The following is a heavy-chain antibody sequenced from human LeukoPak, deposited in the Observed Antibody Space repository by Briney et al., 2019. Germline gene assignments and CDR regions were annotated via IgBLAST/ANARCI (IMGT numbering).Heavy chain of an antibody. CDR2: ISGSGGST. J-gene: IGHJ5*02. D-gene: IGHD3-10*01. CDR1: GFTFSSLA. Sequence: PGGSLRLSCSASGFTFSSLAMHWVRQAPGKGLEWVSTISGSGGSTDYADSVKGRFTISRNNSKDTLYLQMNSLRAEDTAVYYCAKNDYYSSGSYYNWFDPWGQGTLVTVPS. V-gene: IGHV3-23*01. CDR3: AKNDYYSSGSYYNWFDP.